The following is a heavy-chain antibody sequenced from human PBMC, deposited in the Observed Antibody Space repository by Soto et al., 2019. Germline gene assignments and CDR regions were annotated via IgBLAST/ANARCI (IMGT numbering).Heavy chain of an antibody. D-gene: IGHD3-10*01. CDR1: GGSVSSGSYY. CDR3: ARHGITMVRGVIMGWFDP. V-gene: IGHV4-61*01. CDR2: IYYSGST. J-gene: IGHJ5*02. Sequence: PSETLSLTCTVSGGSVSSGSYYWSWIRQPPGKGLEWIGYIYYSGSTNYIPSLKSRVTISVDTSKNQFSLKLSSVTAADTAVYYCARHGITMVRGVIMGWFDPWGQGTLVTVSS.